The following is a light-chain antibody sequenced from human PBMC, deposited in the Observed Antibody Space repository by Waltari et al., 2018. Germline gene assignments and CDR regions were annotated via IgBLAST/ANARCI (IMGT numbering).Light chain of an antibody. V-gene: IGKV3-20*01. Sequence: EIVLTQSPGTLSLSPGERATLSCRASQSLRISLAWYQQKPGQAPRLLIYHASTRATGIPDRFSGSGSGTDFSLTISRLEPEDFAVYYCQHYESLPVTFGQGTKVEIK. CDR1: QSLRIS. CDR2: HAS. CDR3: QHYESLPVT. J-gene: IGKJ1*01.